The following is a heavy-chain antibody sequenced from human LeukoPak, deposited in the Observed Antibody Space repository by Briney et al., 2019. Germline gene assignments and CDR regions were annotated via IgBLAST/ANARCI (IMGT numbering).Heavy chain of an antibody. Sequence: GGSLRLSCAASGFTFSSYAMHWVRQAPGKGLEWVAVISCDGSNKYYANSVEGRFTISRDNSKNTLYLQMNSLRAEDTAVYYCARDPGLGYCSSTSCYNDAFDIWGQGTMVTVSS. J-gene: IGHJ3*02. D-gene: IGHD2-2*02. CDR1: GFTFSSYA. V-gene: IGHV3-30-3*01. CDR2: ISCDGSNK. CDR3: ARDPGLGYCSSTSCYNDAFDI.